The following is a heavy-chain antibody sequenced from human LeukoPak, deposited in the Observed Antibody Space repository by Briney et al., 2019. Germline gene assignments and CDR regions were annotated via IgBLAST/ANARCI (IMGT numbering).Heavy chain of an antibody. Sequence: GGSLRLSCAASGFTFSSYAMSWVRQAPGKGLEWVSAISGSGGSTYYADSVKGRFPISRDNSKNTLYLQMNSLRAEDTAVHYCAKDRSGPTIDYWGQGTLVTVSS. V-gene: IGHV3-23*01. D-gene: IGHD3-16*02. CDR2: ISGSGGST. CDR3: AKDRSGPTIDY. CDR1: GFTFSSYA. J-gene: IGHJ4*02.